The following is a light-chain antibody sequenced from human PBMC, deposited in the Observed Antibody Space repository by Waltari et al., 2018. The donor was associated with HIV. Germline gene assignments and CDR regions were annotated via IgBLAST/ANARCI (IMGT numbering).Light chain of an antibody. CDR2: RDS. V-gene: IGLV3-9*01. Sequence: SYELTQPLSVSVALGQTARLTCGGNNIGSKNVHGYQHKPGLAPVLVIYRDSNRPSGIPERFSASNSGNTATLTISRAQAGDEADYYCQVWDSSTGVFGGGTKLTVL. J-gene: IGLJ2*01. CDR3: QVWDSSTGV. CDR1: NIGSKN.